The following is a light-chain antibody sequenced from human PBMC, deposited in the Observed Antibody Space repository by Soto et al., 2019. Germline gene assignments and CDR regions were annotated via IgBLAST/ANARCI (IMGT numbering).Light chain of an antibody. V-gene: IGKV3-20*01. J-gene: IGKJ2*01. CDR3: QQYGSSPRYT. CDR1: QTVATMY. CDR2: GAS. Sequence: ESVLTQSPGALSLSPGETATLSCRASQTVATMYLSWYQQKPGQAPRLLIYGASTRATGIPDRFSGSGSGTDFTLTISRLEPEDFVVYFCQQYGSSPRYTFGQGTKLEIK.